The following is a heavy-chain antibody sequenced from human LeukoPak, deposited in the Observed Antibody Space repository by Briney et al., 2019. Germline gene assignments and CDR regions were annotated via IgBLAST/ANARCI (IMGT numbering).Heavy chain of an antibody. J-gene: IGHJ4*02. CDR2: ISAYNGNT. D-gene: IGHD3-9*01. CDR1: GGTFSSYA. Sequence: ASVKVSCKASGGTFSSYAISWVRQAPGQGLEWMGWISAYNGNTNYAQKLQGRVTMTTDTSTSTAYMELRSLRSDDTAVYYCARDRYDILTGYRGGGDYWGQGTLVTVSS. CDR3: ARDRYDILTGYRGGGDY. V-gene: IGHV1-18*01.